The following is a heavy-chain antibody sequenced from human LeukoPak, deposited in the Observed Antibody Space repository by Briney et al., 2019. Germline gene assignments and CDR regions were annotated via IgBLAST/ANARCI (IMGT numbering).Heavy chain of an antibody. D-gene: IGHD6-19*01. CDR2: IGAYNGDT. J-gene: IGHJ4*02. CDR3: ATLPTPPEQWLVYYFDY. CDR1: GYTFTSYG. Sequence: ASVKVSCKASGYTFTSYGISWVRQAPGQGLEWMGWIGAYNGDTNYAQKLQGRVTMTTDTSTSTAYMELSRLRSDDTAVYYCATLPTPPEQWLVYYFDYWGQGTLVTVSS. V-gene: IGHV1-18*01.